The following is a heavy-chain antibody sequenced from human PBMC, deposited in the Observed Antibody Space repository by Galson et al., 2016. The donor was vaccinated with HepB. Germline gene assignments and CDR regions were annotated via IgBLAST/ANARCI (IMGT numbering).Heavy chain of an antibody. V-gene: IGHV3-23*01. CDR3: AKVREACSRTSCYHYYGTDV. Sequence: SQRLSCAASGFTFRNYGMSWVRQAPGKGLEWVSAISGSSATYYADSVKGRFTISRDNSKNTLFLQMNTLRAEDTAVYYCAKVREACSRTSCYHYYGTDVWGQGTTVTVSS. J-gene: IGHJ6*02. CDR1: GFTFRNYG. D-gene: IGHD2-2*01. CDR2: ISGSSAT.